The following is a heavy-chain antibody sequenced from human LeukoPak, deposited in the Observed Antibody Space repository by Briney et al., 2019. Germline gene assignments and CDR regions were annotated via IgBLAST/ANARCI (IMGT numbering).Heavy chain of an antibody. CDR2: ISSGGTTI. V-gene: IGHV3-48*03. CDR1: GFTFSSYD. Sequence: GGSLRLSCAASGFTFSSYDMNWVRQAPGKGLEWVSYISSGGTTIYYADSVKGRFTISRDNAKNSLYLQMNSLRADDTAVYYCTRGPFDYWGQGTLVTVPS. CDR3: TRGPFDY. J-gene: IGHJ4*02.